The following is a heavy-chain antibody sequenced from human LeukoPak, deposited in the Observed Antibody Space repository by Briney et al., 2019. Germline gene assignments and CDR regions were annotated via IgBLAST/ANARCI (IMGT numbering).Heavy chain of an antibody. J-gene: IGHJ4*02. V-gene: IGHV5-51*01. CDR1: GYSFTSYW. CDR3: ARQKRRIRDIVVVITFDY. Sequence: GESLKISCKGSGYSFTSYWIGWVRQMPGKGLEWMGIIYPGDSDTRYSPSFQGQVTISADKSISTAYLRWSSLKASDTAMYYCARQKRRIRDIVVVITFDYWGQGALVTVSS. D-gene: IGHD3-22*01. CDR2: IYPGDSDT.